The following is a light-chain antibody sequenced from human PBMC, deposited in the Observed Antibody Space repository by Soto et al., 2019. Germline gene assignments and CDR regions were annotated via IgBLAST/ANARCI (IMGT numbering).Light chain of an antibody. V-gene: IGLV1-44*01. J-gene: IGLJ3*02. CDR2: TNS. Sequence: QSVLTQAPSASGTPGQRVTLSCSGSNSNIGGNSVSWYHHLPGTAPKLLIFTNSQRPSGVPDRFSGSKSGTSASLAISGLQSEDEADYYCASWDDSLHGHWVFGGGTKRTVL. CDR1: NSNIGGNS. CDR3: ASWDDSLHGHWV.